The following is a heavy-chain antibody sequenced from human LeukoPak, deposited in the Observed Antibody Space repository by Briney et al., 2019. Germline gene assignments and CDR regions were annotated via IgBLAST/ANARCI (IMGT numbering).Heavy chain of an antibody. Sequence: PGGSLRLSCAASGFTFSDYYMSWIRQAPGKGLEWVSHISSSGSTIYYADSVKGRFTISRDYAKNSLYLQMNSLRAEDTAVYYCARGKVYLSTYYYYMDVWGKGTTVTVSS. D-gene: IGHD2-8*01. CDR3: ARGKVYLSTYYYYMDV. CDR2: ISSSGSTI. J-gene: IGHJ6*03. V-gene: IGHV3-11*04. CDR1: GFTFSDYY.